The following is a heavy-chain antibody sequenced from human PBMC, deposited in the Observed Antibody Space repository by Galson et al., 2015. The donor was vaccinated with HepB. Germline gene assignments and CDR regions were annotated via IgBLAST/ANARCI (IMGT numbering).Heavy chain of an antibody. Sequence: SVKVSCKASGYTFTSYAMHWVRQAPGQRLEWMGWINAGNGNTKYSQKFQGRVTITRDTSASTAYMELSSLRSEDTAVYYCAREAGITMIVVVTDRADAFDIWGQGTMVTVSS. CDR1: GYTFTSYA. CDR2: INAGNGNT. V-gene: IGHV1-3*01. D-gene: IGHD3-22*01. J-gene: IGHJ3*02. CDR3: AREAGITMIVVVTDRADAFDI.